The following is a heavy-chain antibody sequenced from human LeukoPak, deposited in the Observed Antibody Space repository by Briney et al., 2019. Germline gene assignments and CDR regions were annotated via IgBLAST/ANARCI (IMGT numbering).Heavy chain of an antibody. Sequence: SETLSLTCAVYGGSFSGYYWSWIRQPPGKGLEWIGEINHSGSTNYNPSLKSRVTISVDTSKNQFSLKLSSVTAADTAVYYCARDSMVRGVRSLYGMDVWGQGTTVTVSS. D-gene: IGHD3-10*01. CDR2: INHSGST. J-gene: IGHJ6*02. CDR3: ARDSMVRGVRSLYGMDV. CDR1: GGSFSGYY. V-gene: IGHV4-34*01.